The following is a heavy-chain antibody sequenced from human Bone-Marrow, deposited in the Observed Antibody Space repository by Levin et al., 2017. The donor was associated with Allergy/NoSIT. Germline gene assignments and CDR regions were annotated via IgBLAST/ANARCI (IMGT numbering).Heavy chain of an antibody. D-gene: IGHD6-13*01. CDR1: GGASSTYS. J-gene: IGHJ4*02. CDR2: IIPTLGVT. CDR3: ARSPAAGPKAF. Sequence: AASVKVSCKAPGGASSTYSINWVRQAPGQGLEWMGNIIPTLGVTNYAQQFQDRVTISADKSTGTDYMELRSLKSEDTAVYYCARSPAAGPKAFWGQGTLVTVSS. V-gene: IGHV1-69*02.